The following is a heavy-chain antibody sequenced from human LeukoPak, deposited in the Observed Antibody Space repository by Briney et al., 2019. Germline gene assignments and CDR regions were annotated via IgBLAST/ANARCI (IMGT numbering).Heavy chain of an antibody. Sequence: PGGSLRLSCAASGFTFSSYAMSWVRQAPGKGLEWVSAISGSGGGTYYADSVKGRFTISRDNSKNSLYLQMNSLRAEDTALYYCARSHMGSPYYYYYYYMDVWGKGTTVTVSS. D-gene: IGHD3-16*01. V-gene: IGHV3-23*01. CDR1: GFTFSSYA. CDR2: ISGSGGGT. J-gene: IGHJ6*03. CDR3: ARSHMGSPYYYYYYYMDV.